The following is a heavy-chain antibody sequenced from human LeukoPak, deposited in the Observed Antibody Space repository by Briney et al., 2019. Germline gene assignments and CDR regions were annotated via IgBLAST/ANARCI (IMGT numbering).Heavy chain of an antibody. J-gene: IGHJ4*02. CDR2: ISWNSGSI. V-gene: IGHV3-9*01. CDR1: GFTFDDCA. CDR3: AKGLSSGYYTTFDY. D-gene: IGHD3-22*01. Sequence: GGSLRLSCAASGFTFDDCAMHWVRQAPGKGLEWVSGISWNSGSIGYADSVKGRFTISRDNAKNSLYLQMNRLRAEDTALYYCAKGLSSGYYTTFDYWGQGTLVTVSS.